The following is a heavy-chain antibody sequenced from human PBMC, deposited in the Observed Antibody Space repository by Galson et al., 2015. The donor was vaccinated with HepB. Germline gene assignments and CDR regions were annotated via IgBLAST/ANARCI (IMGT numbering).Heavy chain of an antibody. CDR2: ISYDGSHQ. Sequence: SLRLSCAASGLRFSRYGMDWVRQAPGQGLEWVAVISYDGSHQYYGDSVKGRFTISRDNSKSRLFLQMNSLRAEDTAVYNCAKGDKLGWSTHDAFHIWGQGTVVTVSS. V-gene: IGHV3-30*13. D-gene: IGHD6-19*01. J-gene: IGHJ3*02. CDR1: GLRFSRYG. CDR3: AKGDKLGWSTHDAFHI.